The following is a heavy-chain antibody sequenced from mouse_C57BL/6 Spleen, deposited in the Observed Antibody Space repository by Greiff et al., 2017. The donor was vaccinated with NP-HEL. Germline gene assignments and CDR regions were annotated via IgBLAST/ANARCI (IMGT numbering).Heavy chain of an antibody. CDR1: GFTFSDYY. CDR3: ARQNWVLYYFDY. J-gene: IGHJ2*01. D-gene: IGHD4-1*01. Sequence: DVQLVESEGGLVQPGSSMKLSCTASGFTFSDYYMAWVRQVPEKGLEWVANINYDGSSTYYLDSLKSRFIISRDNAKNILYLQMSSLKSEDTATYYCARQNWVLYYFDYWGQGTTLTVSS. V-gene: IGHV5-16*01. CDR2: INYDGSST.